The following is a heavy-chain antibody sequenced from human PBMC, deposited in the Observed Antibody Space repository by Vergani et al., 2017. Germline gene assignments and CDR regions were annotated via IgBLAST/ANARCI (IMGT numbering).Heavy chain of an antibody. V-gene: IGHV4-34*01. D-gene: IGHD3-10*01. CDR1: GGSFSGYY. J-gene: IGHJ5*02. Sequence: QVQLQQWGAGLLTPSETLSLTCAVYGGSFSGYYWSWIRQPPGKGLEWIGEINHSGSTNYNPSLKSRVTISVDTSKNQFSLKLSSVTAADTAVYYCARGGRMVRGVSNWFDPWGQGSLVTVS. CDR3: ARGGRMVRGVSNWFDP. CDR2: INHSGST.